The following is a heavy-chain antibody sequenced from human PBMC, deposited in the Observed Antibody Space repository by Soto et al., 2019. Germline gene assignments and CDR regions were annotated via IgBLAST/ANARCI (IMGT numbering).Heavy chain of an antibody. CDR3: TRAERWLQLGDAFDI. CDR2: IRSKAYGGTT. J-gene: IGHJ3*02. V-gene: IGHV3-49*03. Sequence: GSLRLSCTASGFTFGDYAMSWFRQAPGKGLEWVGFIRSKAYGGTTEYAASVKGRFTISRDDSKSIAYLQMNSLKTEDTAVYYCTRAERWLQLGDAFDIWGQGTMVTVSS. D-gene: IGHD5-12*01. CDR1: GFTFGDYA.